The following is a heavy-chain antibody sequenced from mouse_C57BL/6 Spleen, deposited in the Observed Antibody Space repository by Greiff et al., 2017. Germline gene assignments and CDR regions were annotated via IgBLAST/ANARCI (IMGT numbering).Heavy chain of an antibody. CDR3: ARGITTRYWYFDV. J-gene: IGHJ1*03. V-gene: IGHV1-82*01. Sequence: QVQLQQSGPELVKPGASVKISCKASGYAFSSSWMNWVKQRPGKGLEWIGRIYPGDGDTNYNGKFKGKATLTADKSASTAYMQLSSLTSEDSAVYFCARGITTRYWYFDVWGTGTTVTVSS. D-gene: IGHD2-4*01. CDR2: IYPGDGDT. CDR1: GYAFSSSW.